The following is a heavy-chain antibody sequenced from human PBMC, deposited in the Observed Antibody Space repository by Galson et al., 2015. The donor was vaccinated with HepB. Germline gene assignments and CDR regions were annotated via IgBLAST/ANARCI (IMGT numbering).Heavy chain of an antibody. J-gene: IGHJ3*02. CDR3: ARGRYYYDSSGYYYGI. V-gene: IGHV1-8*01. CDR1: GYTFTSYD. CDR2: MNPNSGNT. Sequence: SVKVSCKASGYTFTSYDINWVRQATGQGLEWMGWMNPNSGNTGYAQKFQGRVTMTRNTSISTAYMELSSLRSEDTAVYYCARGRYYYDSSGYYYGIWCQGTMVTVYS. D-gene: IGHD3-22*01.